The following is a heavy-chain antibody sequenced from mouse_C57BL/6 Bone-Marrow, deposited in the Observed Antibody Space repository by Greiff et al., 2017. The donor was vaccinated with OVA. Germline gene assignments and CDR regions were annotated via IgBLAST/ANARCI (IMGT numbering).Heavy chain of an antibody. V-gene: IGHV1-15*01. CDR3: ARGGYIPYYCYAMGY. D-gene: IGHD3-1*01. CDR1: GYTFTDYE. CDR2: IDPETGGT. Sequence: VQLVESGAELVRPGASVTLSCKASGYTFTDYEMHWVKQTPVHGLEWIGAIDPETGGTAYNQKFKGKAILTADKSSSTAYIELRSLTSEDSAVYYCARGGYIPYYCYAMGYWGQGTSVTVSS. J-gene: IGHJ4*01.